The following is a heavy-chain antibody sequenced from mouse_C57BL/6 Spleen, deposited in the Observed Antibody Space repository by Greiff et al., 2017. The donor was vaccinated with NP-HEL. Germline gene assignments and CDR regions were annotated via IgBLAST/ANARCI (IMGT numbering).Heavy chain of an antibody. CDR3: AREGHYYGSREGYFDY. D-gene: IGHD1-1*01. V-gene: IGHV1-55*01. Sequence: QVQLQQPGAELVKPGASVKMSCKASGYTFTSYWITWVKQRPGQGLGWIGDIYPGSGSTNYNEKFKSKATLTVDTSSSTAYMQLSSLTSEDSAVYYCAREGHYYGSREGYFDYWGQGTTLTVSS. CDR2: IYPGSGST. J-gene: IGHJ2*01. CDR1: GYTFTSYW.